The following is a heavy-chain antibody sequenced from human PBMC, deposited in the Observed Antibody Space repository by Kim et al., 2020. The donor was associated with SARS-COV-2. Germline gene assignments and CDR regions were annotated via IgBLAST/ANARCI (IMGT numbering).Heavy chain of an antibody. CDR2: IEHSGST. Sequence: SETLSLTCRVSGGSFSGYYWTWIRQPPGKGLEWIGEIEHSGSTKYNPSLKSRATILVDMSTNQCSLRLSSVTAADTAVYYCAFMLTFGEMIAKDYWGPGTLVTVSS. V-gene: IGHV4-34*01. D-gene: IGHD3-16*01. CDR1: GGSFSGYY. CDR3: AFMLTFGEMIAKDY. J-gene: IGHJ4*02.